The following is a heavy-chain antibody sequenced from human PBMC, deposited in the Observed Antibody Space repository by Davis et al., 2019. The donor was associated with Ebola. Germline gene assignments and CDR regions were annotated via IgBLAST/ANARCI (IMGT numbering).Heavy chain of an antibody. D-gene: IGHD2-8*02. Sequence: AASVKVSCKASGGTFNSYAISWVRQAPGQGLEWMGGIIPIFGTANYAQKFQGRVTITADKSTSTAYMELSSLRSDDTAVYYCARGRVVLVVYAIRYYGMDVWSQGTTVTVSS. CDR1: GGTFNSYA. J-gene: IGHJ6*02. CDR3: ARGRVVLVVYAIRYYGMDV. CDR2: IIPIFGTA. V-gene: IGHV1-69*06.